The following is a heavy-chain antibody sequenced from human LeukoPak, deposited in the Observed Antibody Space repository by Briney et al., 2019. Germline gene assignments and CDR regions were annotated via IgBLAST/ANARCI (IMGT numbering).Heavy chain of an antibody. CDR1: GYILTSYW. CDR3: ARSLGFGELKTGMDG. V-gene: IGHV5-51*01. D-gene: IGHD3-10*01. J-gene: IGHJ6*01. CDR2: IYPGDSDT. Sequence: GESLITSRNCSGYILTSYWIVLVLQPPGHSQGRVGIIYPGDSDTRYSPSCQGQVTISADKSISTAYLQWSSLKASDTAMYYCARSLGFGELKTGMDGWGKGATVTV.